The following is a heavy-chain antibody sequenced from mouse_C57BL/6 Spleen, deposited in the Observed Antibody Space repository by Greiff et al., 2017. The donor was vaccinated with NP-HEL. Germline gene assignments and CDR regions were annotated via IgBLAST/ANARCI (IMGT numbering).Heavy chain of an antibody. CDR2: INPSTGGT. Sequence: VQLQQSGPELVKPGASVKISCKASGYSFTGYYMNWVKQSPEKSLEWIGEINPSTGGTTYNQKFKAKATLTVDKSSSTAYMQLKSLTSEDSAVYDCARQFITTVRWYFDVWGTGTTVTVSS. V-gene: IGHV1-42*01. D-gene: IGHD1-1*01. CDR3: ARQFITTVRWYFDV. J-gene: IGHJ1*03. CDR1: GYSFTGYY.